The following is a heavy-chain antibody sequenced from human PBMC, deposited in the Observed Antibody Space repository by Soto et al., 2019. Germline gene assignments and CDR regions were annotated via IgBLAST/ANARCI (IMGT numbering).Heavy chain of an antibody. Sequence: QITLTESGPTLVTPTQTLTLTCSFSGFSLTTSGVAVGWFRQPPGKAPEWLALFYWNDDKRYSPSLRSRLTVTGDSSKNQVFLTLANVDPVDSGTYYCAHRPTSTDDFYFDYWGQGTLVTVSS. CDR3: AHRPTSTDDFYFDY. J-gene: IGHJ4*02. V-gene: IGHV2-5*01. D-gene: IGHD2-21*02. CDR1: GFSLTTSGVA. CDR2: FYWNDDK.